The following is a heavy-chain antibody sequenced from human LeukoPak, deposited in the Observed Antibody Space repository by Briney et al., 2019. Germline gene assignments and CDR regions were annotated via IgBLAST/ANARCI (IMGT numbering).Heavy chain of an antibody. CDR1: GFTFRSYD. V-gene: IGHV3-13*01. D-gene: IGHD6-19*01. Sequence: QSGGSLRLSCAASGFTFRSYDMHWVRQVTGKGLEWVSAVGISGDTYYAGSVKGRFTISRENAKNSLYLQMNSLTAGDTAVYYCVRGGIQVSGIDEIDYWGQGTLVTVSS. J-gene: IGHJ4*02. CDR3: VRGGIQVSGIDEIDY. CDR2: VGISGDT.